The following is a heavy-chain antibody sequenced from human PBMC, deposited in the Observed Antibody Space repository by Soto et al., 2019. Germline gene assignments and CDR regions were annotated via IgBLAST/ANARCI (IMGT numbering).Heavy chain of an antibody. CDR3: ARGKDSDGYYYFDY. V-gene: IGHV4-31*03. CDR1: GGSITTGGDY. D-gene: IGHD3-22*01. J-gene: IGHJ4*02. CDR2: IYSTGIP. Sequence: PSETLSLTCMVSGGSITTGGDYWSWIRQHPGKGLEWIGYIYSTGIPYYKPSLKSRVTISRDTSKNHFSLKVTSVTAADTAIYYCARGKDSDGYYYFDYWGQGALVTVPS.